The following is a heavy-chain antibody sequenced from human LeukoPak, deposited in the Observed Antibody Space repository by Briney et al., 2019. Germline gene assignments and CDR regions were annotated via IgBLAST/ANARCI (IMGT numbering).Heavy chain of an antibody. J-gene: IGHJ6*04. Sequence: ASVKVSCKASGYTFTDYYMHWVQQAPGKGLEWMGRVDPEDGETIYAEKFQGRVTITADTSTDTAYMELSSLRSEDTAVYYCATVFGPEVDVWGKGTTVTVSS. D-gene: IGHD3-3*01. CDR1: GYTFTDYY. CDR3: ATVFGPEVDV. V-gene: IGHV1-69-2*01. CDR2: VDPEDGET.